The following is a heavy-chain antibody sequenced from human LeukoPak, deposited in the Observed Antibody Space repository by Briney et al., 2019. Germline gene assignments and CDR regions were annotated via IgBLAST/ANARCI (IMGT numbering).Heavy chain of an antibody. V-gene: IGHV1-24*01. J-gene: IGHJ4*02. Sequence: GASVKVSCKVSGYTLTELSMHWVRQAPGKGLEWMGGFDPEDGETIYAQKFQGRVTMTEGTSTDTAYMELSSLRSEDTAVYYCATSLGYCGGDCYPLWYWGQGTLVTVSS. D-gene: IGHD2-21*02. CDR3: ATSLGYCGGDCYPLWY. CDR1: GYTLTELS. CDR2: FDPEDGET.